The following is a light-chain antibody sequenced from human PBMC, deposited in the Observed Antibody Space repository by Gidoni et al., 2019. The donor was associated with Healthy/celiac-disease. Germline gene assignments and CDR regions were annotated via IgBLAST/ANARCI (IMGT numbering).Light chain of an antibody. J-gene: IGLJ3*02. CDR3: QSYDSSLSGSV. CDR2: GNS. V-gene: IGLV1-40*01. Sequence: HSVLTQPPSVSGAPGQRVTISRTGSSSNIGAGYDVHWYQQLPGTAPKLLIYGNSNRPSGVPDRFSGSKSGTSASLAITGLQAEDEADYYCQSYDSSLSGSVFGGGTKLTVL. CDR1: SSNIGAGYD.